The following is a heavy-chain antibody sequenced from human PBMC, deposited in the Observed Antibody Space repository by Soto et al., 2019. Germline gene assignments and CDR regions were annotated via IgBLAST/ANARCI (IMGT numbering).Heavy chain of an antibody. Sequence: EVQLLESGGGLVQPGGSLRLSCAASGFTFSSYAMSWVRQAPGKGLEWVSAISGSGGSTYYADSVKGRFTISRDNSKNTLYLQMNSLRAEDTAVYYCATHSYYYGSGSYQYYYYYYGMDVWGQGTTVTVSS. D-gene: IGHD3-10*01. CDR2: ISGSGGST. J-gene: IGHJ6*02. CDR3: ATHSYYYGSGSYQYYYYYYGMDV. CDR1: GFTFSSYA. V-gene: IGHV3-23*01.